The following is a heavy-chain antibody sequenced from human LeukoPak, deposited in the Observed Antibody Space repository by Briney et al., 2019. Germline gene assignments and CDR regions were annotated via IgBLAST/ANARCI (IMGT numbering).Heavy chain of an antibody. V-gene: IGHV1-2*02. CDR1: GHTLTDYY. Sequence: ASVKVSCKAFGHTLTDYYLHWVRQAPGQGLEWMGWIHPNSGDTNYAQKFQGRVTMTSDTSISTAYMELTRLRSDDTAMYYCARVLVPTIWGFQYWGQGTLVTVSS. CDR3: ARVLVPTIWGFQY. D-gene: IGHD2-8*02. CDR2: IHPNSGDT. J-gene: IGHJ1*01.